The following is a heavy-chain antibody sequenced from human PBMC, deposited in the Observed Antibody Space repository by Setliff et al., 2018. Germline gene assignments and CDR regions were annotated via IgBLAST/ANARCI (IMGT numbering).Heavy chain of an antibody. CDR1: GFSFSSYA. CDR3: ARSPHDFWSGRVFFDY. J-gene: IGHJ4*01. Sequence: EGSLRLSCAASGFSFSSYAMSWVRQAPGKGLEWVSSIIGSGISTYYADFVQGRFTISRDNPKNTLHLQMNGLRVEDTAIYYCARSPHDFWSGRVFFDYWGQGMLVTVSS. D-gene: IGHD3-3*01. V-gene: IGHV3-23*01. CDR2: IIGSGIST.